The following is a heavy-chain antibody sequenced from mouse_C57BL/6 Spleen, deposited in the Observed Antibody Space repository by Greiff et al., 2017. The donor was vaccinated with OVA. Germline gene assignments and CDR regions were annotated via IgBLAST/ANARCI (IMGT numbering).Heavy chain of an antibody. CDR3: TRERDSNYFYAMDY. CDR1: GYTFTDYE. CDR2: INPEIGGT. V-gene: IGHV1-15*01. D-gene: IGHD2-5*01. Sequence: VQLQQSGAELVRPVASVTLSCKASGYTFTDYEMHWVKQTPVHGLEWIGAINPEIGGTAYNQKFKGKAILTADKSSSTAYMELRSLTSEDSAVYYCTRERDSNYFYAMDYWGQGTSVTVSS. J-gene: IGHJ4*01.